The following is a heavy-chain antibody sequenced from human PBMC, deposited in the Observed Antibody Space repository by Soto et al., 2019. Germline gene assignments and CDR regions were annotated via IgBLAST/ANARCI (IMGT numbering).Heavy chain of an antibody. CDR3: ARDSWGSSSQDYYYYGMDV. D-gene: IGHD6-6*01. Sequence: RQAPGRGLEWMGIINPSGGSTSYAQKFQGRVTMTRDTSTSTVYMELSSLRSEDTAVYYRARDSWGSSSQDYYYYGMDVWGQGTTVTVSS. J-gene: IGHJ6*02. CDR2: INPSGGST. V-gene: IGHV1-46*01.